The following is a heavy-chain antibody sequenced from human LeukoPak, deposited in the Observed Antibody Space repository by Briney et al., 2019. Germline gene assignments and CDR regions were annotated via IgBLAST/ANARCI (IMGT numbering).Heavy chain of an antibody. D-gene: IGHD5-24*01. V-gene: IGHV4-59*08. CDR3: ARHRSDGSYPLDS. J-gene: IGHJ4*02. CDR2: IFSTGST. CDR1: GGSFSGYY. Sequence: SETLSLTCAVYGGSFSGYYWSWIRQPPGKGLEWIGHIFSTGSTTYSPSLKSRVIMSVDTSKNQFSLKVTSVTAADTAMYYCARHRSDGSYPLDSWGQGALVTVSS.